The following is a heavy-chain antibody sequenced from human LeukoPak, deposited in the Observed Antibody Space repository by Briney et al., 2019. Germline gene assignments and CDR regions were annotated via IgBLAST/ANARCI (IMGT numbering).Heavy chain of an antibody. J-gene: IGHJ4*02. CDR2: FDPEDGET. CDR1: GYTLTELS. CDR3: ATHNWNGNFDY. D-gene: IGHD1-1*01. Sequence: EASVKVSCKVSGYTLTELSMHWVRQAPGQGLEWMGGFDPEDGETIYAQKFQGRVTITTDESTSTAYMELSSLRSEDTAVYYCATHNWNGNFDYWGQGTLVTVSS. V-gene: IGHV1-24*01.